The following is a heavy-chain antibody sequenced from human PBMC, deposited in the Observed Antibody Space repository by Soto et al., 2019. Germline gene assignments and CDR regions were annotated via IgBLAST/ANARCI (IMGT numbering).Heavy chain of an antibody. J-gene: IGHJ5*02. Sequence: PSEPLSLTCAVSGDSISSGDNSWSWIRQPPGKGLEWIGYIYRSGSTFYNPSLKSRVTLSVDTSKNQFSLSLRSLTAADTALYYCARGLGYSSTTTCTEDWFDPWGPGIPAPVDS. CDR1: GDSISSGDNS. D-gene: IGHD2-2*01. CDR2: IYRSGST. CDR3: ARGLGYSSTTTCTEDWFDP. V-gene: IGHV4-30-2*01.